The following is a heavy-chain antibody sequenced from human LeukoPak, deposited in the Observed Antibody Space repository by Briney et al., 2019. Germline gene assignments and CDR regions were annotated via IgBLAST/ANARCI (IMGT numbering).Heavy chain of an antibody. D-gene: IGHD6-19*01. Sequence: GGSLRLSCAASGFTFSDYSMNWVRQAPGKGLEWVSSISSSSSYMKYAESVRGRFTISRDNAKNSLYLHMSSLRAEDTAVYYCAKEGSGWGSSYFDYWGQGTLVTVSS. J-gene: IGHJ4*02. CDR2: ISSSSSYM. CDR1: GFTFSDYS. V-gene: IGHV3-21*04. CDR3: AKEGSGWGSSYFDY.